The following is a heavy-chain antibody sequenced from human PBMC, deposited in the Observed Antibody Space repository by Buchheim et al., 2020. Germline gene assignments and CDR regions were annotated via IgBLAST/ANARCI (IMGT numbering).Heavy chain of an antibody. CDR1: GFTFSSYS. CDR3: AREIAPLVSGKDY. V-gene: IGHV3-21*01. CDR2: ISSSSSYI. D-gene: IGHD2-8*02. Sequence: EVQLVESGGGLVKPGGSLRLSCAASGFTFSSYSMNWVRQAPGKGLEWVSSISSSSSYIYYADSGKGRFTISRDNAKNSPYPQMNSLRAEDTAVYYCAREIAPLVSGKDYWGQGTL. J-gene: IGHJ4*02.